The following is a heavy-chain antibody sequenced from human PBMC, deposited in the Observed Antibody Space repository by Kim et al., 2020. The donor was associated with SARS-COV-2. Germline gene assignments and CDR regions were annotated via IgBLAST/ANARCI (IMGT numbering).Heavy chain of an antibody. V-gene: IGHV3-7*01. CDR2: IKQDGSQI. CDR1: GFSFNSYW. Sequence: GGSLRLSCAASGFSFNSYWMSWVRQAPGRGLEWVANIKQDGSQIYYADSVKGRLTISRDNTKNSLYLQMNTLRAEDTAVYYCATVVASGTYFNHWGQGTLVTVSS. D-gene: IGHD2-15*01. CDR3: ATVVASGTYFNH. J-gene: IGHJ4*02.